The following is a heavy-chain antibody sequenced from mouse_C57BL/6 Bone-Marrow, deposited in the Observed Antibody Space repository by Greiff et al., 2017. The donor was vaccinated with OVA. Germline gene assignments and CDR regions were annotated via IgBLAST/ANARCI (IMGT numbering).Heavy chain of an antibody. Sequence: QVQLKESGPGILQPSPPLSLTCSFSGFSLSTFGMGVGWIRQPSGKGLEWLAHIWWDDDKYYNPALKSRLTISKDTSKNQVFLKIANVDTADTATYYCARIALSPLITTFDYWGQGTTLTVSS. CDR1: GFSLSTFGMG. CDR2: IWWDDDK. D-gene: IGHD1-1*01. CDR3: ARIALSPLITTFDY. V-gene: IGHV8-8*01. J-gene: IGHJ2*01.